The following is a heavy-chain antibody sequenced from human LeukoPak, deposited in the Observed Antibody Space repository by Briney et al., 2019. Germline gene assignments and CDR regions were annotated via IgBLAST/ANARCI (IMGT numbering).Heavy chain of an antibody. J-gene: IGHJ4*02. CDR2: ISNSAVYT. CDR3: AKYSSVVVVAAPIDY. Sequence: GGSLRLSCAASGFTFSSYAMSWVRQTPGKGLEWVSDISNSAVYTYHADSVKGRFTISRDNSKNTLYLQMNSLRAEDTAVYYCAKYSSVVVVAAPIDYWGQGTLVTVSS. D-gene: IGHD2-15*01. CDR1: GFTFSSYA. V-gene: IGHV3-23*01.